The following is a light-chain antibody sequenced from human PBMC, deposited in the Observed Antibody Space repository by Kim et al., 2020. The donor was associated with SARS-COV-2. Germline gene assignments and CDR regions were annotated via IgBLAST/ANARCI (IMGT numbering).Light chain of an antibody. CDR3: QQYYSYPWT. Sequence: AIRMTQSPSSLSVSAGDRVTITCRASQGISSYLAWYQQKPGKAPKLLIYAASTLQSGVPSRFSGSGSGTDFTLSINCLQSEDFATYYCQQYYSYPWTFGQGTKVGIK. J-gene: IGKJ1*01. CDR1: QGISSY. CDR2: AAS. V-gene: IGKV1-8*01.